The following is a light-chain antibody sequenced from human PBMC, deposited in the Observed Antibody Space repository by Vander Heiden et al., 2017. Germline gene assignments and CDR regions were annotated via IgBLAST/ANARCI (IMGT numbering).Light chain of an antibody. J-gene: IGKJ4*01. CDR3: RQALQTPLT. CDR2: LGS. CDR1: QSLLHSNGYNY. V-gene: IGKV2-28*01. Sequence: DIVMTQSPLSLPVTPGEPASISCRSSQSLLHSNGYNYLDWYLQKPWQSPQLLIYLGSNRASRVPDRLSGTGSGTDFTLKISRVEAEDVGVSYCRQALQTPLTFGGGTKVEIK.